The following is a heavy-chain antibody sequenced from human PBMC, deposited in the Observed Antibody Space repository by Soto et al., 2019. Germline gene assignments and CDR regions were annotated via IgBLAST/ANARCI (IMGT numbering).Heavy chain of an antibody. J-gene: IGHJ4*02. V-gene: IGHV3-9*01. CDR3: AKGFSRYIES. Sequence: QLVESGGGVVQPGGSLRLSCAASGFTFEDYSMHWGRQVPGKGLEWVSGIRWNISAIGYADAVKGRFTITRNNAKNPLYQQMDSLRAENTALYCGAKGFSRYIESWGQGVLVPVST. CDR2: IRWNISAI. CDR1: GFTFEDYS. D-gene: IGHD2-2*01.